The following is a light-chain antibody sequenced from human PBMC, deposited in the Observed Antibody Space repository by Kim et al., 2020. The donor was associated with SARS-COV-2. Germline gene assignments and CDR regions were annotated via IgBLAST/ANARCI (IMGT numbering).Light chain of an antibody. V-gene: IGLV10-54*02. CDR1: SNIVGNQG. Sequence: RQTATLTCTGNSNIVGNQGAAWLQQHQGHPPKLLSYRNNNRPSGISGRFSASRSGNTASLTITGLQPEDEADYYCSALDSSLSARVFGGGTQLTVL. CDR2: RNN. CDR3: SALDSSLSARV. J-gene: IGLJ3*02.